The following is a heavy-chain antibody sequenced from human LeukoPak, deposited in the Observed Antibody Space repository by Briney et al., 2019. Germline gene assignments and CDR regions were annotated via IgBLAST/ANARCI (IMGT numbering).Heavy chain of an antibody. V-gene: IGHV4-59*04. CDR3: AITNSDTAMDPYYFDY. CDR2: IYHSGST. J-gene: IGHJ4*02. CDR1: GGSISTYY. D-gene: IGHD5-18*01. Sequence: KSSETLSLTCIVSGGSISTYYWNWIRQPPGKGLEWIGYIYHSGSTYYNPSLKSRVTISVDRSKNQFSLKLSSVTAADTAVYYCAITNSDTAMDPYYFDYWGQGTLVTVSS.